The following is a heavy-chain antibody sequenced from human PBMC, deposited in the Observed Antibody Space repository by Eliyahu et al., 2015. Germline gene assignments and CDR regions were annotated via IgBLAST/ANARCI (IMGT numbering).Heavy chain of an antibody. D-gene: IGHD3-22*01. V-gene: IGHV4-34*01. CDR2: INHSGST. Sequence: QVQLQQWGAGLLKPSETLSLTCAVYGGSFSGYYXSWIRQPPGKGLEWIGEINHSGSTNYNPSLKSRVTISVDTSKNQFSLKLSSVTAADTAVYYCARATITMIVVATRGLAFDIWGQGTMVTVSS. CDR1: GGSFSGYY. CDR3: ARATITMIVVATRGLAFDI. J-gene: IGHJ3*02.